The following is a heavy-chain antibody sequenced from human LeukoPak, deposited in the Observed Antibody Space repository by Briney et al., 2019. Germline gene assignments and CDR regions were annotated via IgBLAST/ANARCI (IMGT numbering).Heavy chain of an antibody. CDR1: GYSFSNYD. V-gene: IGHV1-8*02. Sequence: ASVKVSCKPSGYSFSNYDINWVRLRQAFGQGPEWMGWMNPHRGDTGSPERFRGRISMTWDTSTSTAYLEVTDLTSDDTAVYYCASRAGSWAYFDYWGQGTLVTVSS. D-gene: IGHD6-13*01. J-gene: IGHJ4*02. CDR3: ASRAGSWAYFDY. CDR2: MNPHRGDT.